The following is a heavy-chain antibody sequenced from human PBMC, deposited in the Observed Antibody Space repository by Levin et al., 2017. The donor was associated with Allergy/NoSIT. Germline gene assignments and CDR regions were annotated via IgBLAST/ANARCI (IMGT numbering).Heavy chain of an antibody. V-gene: IGHV1-2*02. CDR1: GYTFTGYY. D-gene: IGHD6-19*01. J-gene: IGHJ3*02. Sequence: ASVKVSCKASGYTFTGYYMHWVRQAPGQGLEYMGWINPNSGGTNYAQKFQGRVTMTRDTSISTAYMELSRLRSDDTAVYYCARDHRMKAVAGWDAFDIWGQGTMVTVSS. CDR3: ARDHRMKAVAGWDAFDI. CDR2: INPNSGGT.